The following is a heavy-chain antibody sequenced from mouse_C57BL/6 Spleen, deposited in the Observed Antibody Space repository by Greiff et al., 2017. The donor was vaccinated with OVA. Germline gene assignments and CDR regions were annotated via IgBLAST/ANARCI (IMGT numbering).Heavy chain of an antibody. CDR1: GFTFNTYA. CDR3: VRGGLYYDRMDTWFAY. J-gene: IGHJ3*01. D-gene: IGHD1-1*01. Sequence: EVKVVESGGGLVQPKGSLKLSCAASGFTFNTYAMHWVRQAPGKGLEWVARIRSKSSNYATYYADSVKDRFTISRDDSQSMLYLQMNNLKTEDTAMYYCVRGGLYYDRMDTWFAYWGQGTLVTVSA. CDR2: IRSKSSNYAT. V-gene: IGHV10-3*01.